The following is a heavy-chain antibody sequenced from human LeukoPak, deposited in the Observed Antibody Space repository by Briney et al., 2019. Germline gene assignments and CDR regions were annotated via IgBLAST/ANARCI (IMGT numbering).Heavy chain of an antibody. CDR3: TRGGGGDPVDY. J-gene: IGHJ4*02. D-gene: IGHD3-16*01. V-gene: IGHV3-49*04. CDR2: IRSNFYGGTT. Sequence: GGSLRLSCTASGFTFGDYAMSWVRQAPGKGLEWVGFIRSNFYGGTTDYAASVKGRFTISRDGSKGIAYLQMNSLKTEDTAVYYCTRGGGGDPVDYWGQGALVTVSS. CDR1: GFTFGDYA.